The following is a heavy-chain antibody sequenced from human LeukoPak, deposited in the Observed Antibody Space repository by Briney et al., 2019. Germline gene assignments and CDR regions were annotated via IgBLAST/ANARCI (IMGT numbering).Heavy chain of an antibody. CDR1: GVSISSYY. D-gene: IGHD2-15*01. CDR2: IYYSGST. J-gene: IGHJ6*02. CDR3: ARSPTIVDGAYGMDV. Sequence: SETLSLTFNVAGVSISSYYWSWIRQPPGKGLEWIGYIYYSGSTNSNSSLKSRVTTSVDTSKNQFSLKLSSVTAADTAVYYCARSPTIVDGAYGMDVWGQGTTVTVSS. V-gene: IGHV4-59*12.